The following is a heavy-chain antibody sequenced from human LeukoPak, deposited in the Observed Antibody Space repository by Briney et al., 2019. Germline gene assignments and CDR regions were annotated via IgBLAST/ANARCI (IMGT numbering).Heavy chain of an antibody. Sequence: SETLSLTCSGSGGSVSSYYWSWIRQSPGKGLEWIGYIHNSGRTNYNPSLKSRVTAFVDTYKNQVSLRLSSVTAADTGVYYCARHGTISSESYFDYWGQGALVTVSS. CDR1: GGSVSSYY. D-gene: IGHD1-14*01. CDR2: IHNSGRT. J-gene: IGHJ4*02. CDR3: ARHGTISSESYFDY. V-gene: IGHV4-59*08.